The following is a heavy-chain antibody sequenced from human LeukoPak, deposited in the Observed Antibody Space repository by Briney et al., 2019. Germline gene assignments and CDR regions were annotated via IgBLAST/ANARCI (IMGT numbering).Heavy chain of an antibody. D-gene: IGHD5-12*01. J-gene: IGHJ6*03. V-gene: IGHV4-59*01. Sequence: PSETLSLTCTVSGGSITSYYWRWIRQPPGKGLDWIGYMYYIESTNYNPSLKSRVTISVDTSKNQFSLKLSSVTAADTAVYYCARVATYSPVDYYYYYMDVWGKGTTVTVAS. CDR1: GGSITSYY. CDR2: MYYIEST. CDR3: ARVATYSPVDYYYYYMDV.